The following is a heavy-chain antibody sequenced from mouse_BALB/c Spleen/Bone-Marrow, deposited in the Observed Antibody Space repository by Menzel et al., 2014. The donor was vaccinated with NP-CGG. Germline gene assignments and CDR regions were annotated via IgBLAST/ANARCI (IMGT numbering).Heavy chain of an antibody. CDR3: ARDYGYYKDVGDY. CDR1: GFSLTSYA. Sequence: QVQLQQSGPGLVAPPQSLSITCTVSGFSLTSYALHWVRQPPGKGLEWLGVICAGGSTNYNSALMSRLNISKDNSKSQVFLKMNSLQTDDTAVYYCARDYGYYKDVGDYWGQGTTLTVSS. J-gene: IGHJ2*01. D-gene: IGHD2-12*01. V-gene: IGHV2-9*02. CDR2: ICAGGST.